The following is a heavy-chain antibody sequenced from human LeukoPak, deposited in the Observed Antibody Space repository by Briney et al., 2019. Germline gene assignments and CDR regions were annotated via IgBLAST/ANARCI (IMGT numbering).Heavy chain of an antibody. Sequence: GGSRRLSCAASGFTFSDYYMSWIRQAPGKGLEWVSYISSSGSTIYYADSVKGRFTISRDNAKNSLYLQMNSLRAEDTAVYYCARRTAAAGTRWFDPWGQGTLVTVSS. D-gene: IGHD6-13*01. CDR2: ISSSGSTI. CDR1: GFTFSDYY. CDR3: ARRTAAAGTRWFDP. J-gene: IGHJ5*02. V-gene: IGHV3-11*01.